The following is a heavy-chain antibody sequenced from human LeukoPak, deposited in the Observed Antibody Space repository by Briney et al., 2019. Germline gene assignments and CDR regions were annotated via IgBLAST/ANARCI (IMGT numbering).Heavy chain of an antibody. CDR2: ISADGDKK. Sequence: GGSLRLSCVASGFSLSSCAGHWVRQAPGKGLEWVALISADGDKKYYADSVRGRITISRDNSKDIVYLQMTSVRLDDTAVFYCVREAAATLFDYWGQGTLVTVSS. J-gene: IGHJ4*02. CDR3: VREAAATLFDY. V-gene: IGHV3-30*04. CDR1: GFSLSSCA. D-gene: IGHD1-26*01.